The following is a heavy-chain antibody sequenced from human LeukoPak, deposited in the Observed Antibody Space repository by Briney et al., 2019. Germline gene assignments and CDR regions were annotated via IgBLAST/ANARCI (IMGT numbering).Heavy chain of an antibody. CDR2: INPNSGGT. D-gene: IGHD3-10*01. V-gene: IGHV1-2*02. CDR1: GYTFTGYY. Sequence: GASVKVSCKASGYTFTGYYMHWVRQAPGQGLEWMGWINPNSGGTNYAQKFQGRVTMTRDTSISTAYMELSRLRSDDTAVYYCARRYAEYGSGRLDYWGQGTLVTVSS. CDR3: ARRYAEYGSGRLDY. J-gene: IGHJ4*02.